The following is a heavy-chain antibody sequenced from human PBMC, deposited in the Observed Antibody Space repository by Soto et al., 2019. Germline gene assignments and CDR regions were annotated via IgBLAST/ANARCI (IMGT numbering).Heavy chain of an antibody. Sequence: SETLSLTCAVYGGSFSGYYWSWIRQPPGKGLEWIGEINHSGSTNYNPSLKSRVTISVDTSNNQFSLKLSSVTAADTAVYYCARSGGSAARLSAVWGRGTTVTVSS. V-gene: IGHV4-34*01. CDR1: GGSFSGYY. CDR2: INHSGST. D-gene: IGHD6-6*01. J-gene: IGHJ6*02. CDR3: ARSGGSAARLSAV.